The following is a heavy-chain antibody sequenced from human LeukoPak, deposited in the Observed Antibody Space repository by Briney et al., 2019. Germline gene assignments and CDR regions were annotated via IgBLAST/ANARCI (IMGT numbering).Heavy chain of an antibody. V-gene: IGHV1-69*13. Sequence: GASVKVSCKASGGTFSHHVLSWVRQAPGQGLEWMGGIIPIFGTANYAQKFQGRVTITADESTSTAYMELSSLRSEDTAVYYCAQRVAPLDIVATDDAFDIWGQGTMVTVSS. J-gene: IGHJ3*02. CDR2: IIPIFGTA. CDR1: GGTFSHHV. D-gene: IGHD5-12*01. CDR3: AQRVAPLDIVATDDAFDI.